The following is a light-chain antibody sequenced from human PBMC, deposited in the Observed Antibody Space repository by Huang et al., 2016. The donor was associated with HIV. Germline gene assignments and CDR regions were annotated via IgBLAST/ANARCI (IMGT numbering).Light chain of an antibody. Sequence: IVLTQSPATLSWYPGERVTLSCRASQSVGNYIAWYQQHPGQSPKLLIYDTSNRATGTPGRVSGSGSGTDFTLTSSSLQSEDFAVYYCQQRSSGVTFGGGTKVQVK. J-gene: IGKJ4*01. V-gene: IGKV3-11*01. CDR3: QQRSSGVT. CDR2: DTS. CDR1: QSVGNY.